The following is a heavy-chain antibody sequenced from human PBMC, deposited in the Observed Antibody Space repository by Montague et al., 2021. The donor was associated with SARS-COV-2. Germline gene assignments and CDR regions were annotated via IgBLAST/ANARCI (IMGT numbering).Heavy chain of an antibody. D-gene: IGHD2-2*01. J-gene: IGHJ3*02. CDR2: VNQSGTT. Sequence: SETLSLTCAISGGSFSNCYWSWIRQPPGKGLEWIGEVNQSGTTIYNPSVKSGVTISEDTSKNQFYLRLNSVTAADTAVYYCARGRRAVVVPGAGPAGRAFGIWGQGTMVTVSS. CDR3: ARGRRAVVVPGAGPAGRAFGI. V-gene: IGHV4-34*01. CDR1: GGSFSNCY.